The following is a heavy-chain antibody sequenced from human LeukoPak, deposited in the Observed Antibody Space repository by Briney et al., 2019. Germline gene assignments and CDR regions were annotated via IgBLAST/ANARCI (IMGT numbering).Heavy chain of an antibody. V-gene: IGHV3-21*01. CDR3: AREAYDFWSGYYKQGEPTHFDY. Sequence: NAGGSLRLSCAASGFTFSTYSMNWVRQAPGKGLEWVSSISSSSSYIYYADSVKGRFTISRDNAKNSLYLQMNSLRAEDTAVYYCAREAYDFWSGYYKQGEPTHFDYWGQGTLVTVSS. D-gene: IGHD3-3*01. CDR1: GFTFSTYS. CDR2: ISSSSSYI. J-gene: IGHJ4*02.